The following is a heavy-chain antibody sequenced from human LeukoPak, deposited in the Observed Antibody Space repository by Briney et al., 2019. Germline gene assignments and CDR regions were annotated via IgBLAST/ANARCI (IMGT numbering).Heavy chain of an antibody. CDR1: GYTFTSYD. CDR3: ARERRYCSSTSCYMGAFDI. V-gene: IGHV1-8*01. Sequence: ASVKVSCKASGYTFTSYDTNWVRQATGQGLEWMGWMNPNSGNTGYAQKFQGRVTMTRDMSTSTVYMELSSLRSEDTAVYYCARERRYCSSTSCYMGAFDIWGQGTMVTVSS. J-gene: IGHJ3*02. CDR2: MNPNSGNT. D-gene: IGHD2-2*02.